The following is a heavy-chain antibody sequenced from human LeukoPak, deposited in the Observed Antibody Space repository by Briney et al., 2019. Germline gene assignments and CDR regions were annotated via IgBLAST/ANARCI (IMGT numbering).Heavy chain of an antibody. Sequence: GGSLRLSCAASGFTFRSYDMHWVRHPPGKALVGVAFTRNDGSNKYSADSVKVRFTISRDHSKNTMYLEMNSLSSEDTAVYYSAKSQNRGGYRSFNYWGQGTLVTVSS. CDR2: TRNDGSNK. J-gene: IGHJ4*02. V-gene: IGHV3-30*02. CDR1: GFTFRSYD. D-gene: IGHD5-24*01. CDR3: AKSQNRGGYRSFNY.